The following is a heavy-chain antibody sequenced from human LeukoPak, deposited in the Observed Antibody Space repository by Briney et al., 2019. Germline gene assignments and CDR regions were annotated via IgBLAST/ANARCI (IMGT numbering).Heavy chain of an antibody. CDR2: ISSSGSTI. CDR1: GFTFSDYY. J-gene: IGHJ5*02. V-gene: IGHV3-11*04. Sequence: GGSLRLSCAASGFTFSDYYMSWIRQAPGKGLEWVSYISSSGSTIYYADSVKGRFTISRDSAKNSLYLQMNSLRAEDTALNYCARGSEGSSLNWFDPWGQGTLVTVSS. D-gene: IGHD6-6*01. CDR3: ARGSEGSSLNWFDP.